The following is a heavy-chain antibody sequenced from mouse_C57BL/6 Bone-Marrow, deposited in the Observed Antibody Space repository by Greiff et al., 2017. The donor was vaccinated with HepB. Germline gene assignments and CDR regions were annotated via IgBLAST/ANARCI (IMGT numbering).Heavy chain of an antibody. Sequence: EVKLQQSGPVLVKPGASVKMSCKASGYTFTDYYMNWVKQSHGKSLEWIGVINPYNGGTSYNQKFKCKATLTVDKSSSTAYMELNLLTSEDSAGYYCARRITTVVAPYYFDYWGQGTTLTVSS. D-gene: IGHD1-1*01. CDR2: INPYNGGT. CDR1: GYTFTDYY. V-gene: IGHV1-19*01. J-gene: IGHJ2*01. CDR3: ARRITTVVAPYYFDY.